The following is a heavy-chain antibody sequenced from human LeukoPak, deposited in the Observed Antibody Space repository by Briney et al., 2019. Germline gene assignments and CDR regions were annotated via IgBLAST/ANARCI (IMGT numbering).Heavy chain of an antibody. CDR1: GFTFSSYA. CDR3: ARGGGSGSYYNRLFDY. J-gene: IGHJ4*02. Sequence: PGGSLRLSCAASGFTFSSYAMHWVRQAPGKGLEWVAVISYDGSNKYYADSVKGRFTISRDNSKNTLYLQMNSLRAEDTAVYYCARGGGSGSYYNRLFDYWGQGTLVTVSS. D-gene: IGHD3-10*01. CDR2: ISYDGSNK. V-gene: IGHV3-30-3*01.